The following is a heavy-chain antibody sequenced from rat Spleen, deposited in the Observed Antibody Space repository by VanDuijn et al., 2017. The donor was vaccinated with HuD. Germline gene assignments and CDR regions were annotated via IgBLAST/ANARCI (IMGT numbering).Heavy chain of an antibody. J-gene: IGHJ2*01. CDR1: GFSLISNS. V-gene: IGHV2-1*01. D-gene: IGHD1-2*01. CDR3: TRSDISAIYTDGI. CDR2: IWGDGST. Sequence: QVQLKESGPGLVQPSQTLSLTCTVSGFSLISNSVHWVRQPPGKGLEWMGGIWGDGSTDFDSALKSRLTISRDTSKSQVFLKMNSLQTDDTAIYFCTRSDISAIYTDGIWGQGVMVTVSS.